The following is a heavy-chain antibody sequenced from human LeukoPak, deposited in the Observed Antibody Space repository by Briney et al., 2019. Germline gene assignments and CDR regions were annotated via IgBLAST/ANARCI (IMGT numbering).Heavy chain of an antibody. Sequence: GPVKVSCKASGNTFSGYYIHWVRQAPGQGLEWMGWINPKSGGTNYAQKFQGRVTMTRDTSISTAYMELSRLRSDDTAVYYCARDDGYSYGYDWGQGTLVTVSS. CDR1: GNTFSGYY. D-gene: IGHD5-18*01. CDR3: ARDDGYSYGYD. CDR2: INPKSGGT. V-gene: IGHV1-2*02. J-gene: IGHJ4*02.